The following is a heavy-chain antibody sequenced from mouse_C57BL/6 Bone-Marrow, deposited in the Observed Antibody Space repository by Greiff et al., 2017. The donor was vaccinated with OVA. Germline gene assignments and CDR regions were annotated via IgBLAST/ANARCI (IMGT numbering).Heavy chain of an antibody. J-gene: IGHJ2*01. V-gene: IGHV1-82*01. CDR3: ATYENFDY. D-gene: IGHD2-3*01. CDR2: IDPGDGDT. CDR1: GYAFSSSW. Sequence: QVQLQQSGPELVKPGASVKISCKASGYAFSSSWMNWVKQRPGKGLEWIGRIDPGDGDTNYNGKFKGKATLTADKSSSTAFMQLRRLTSEDSAVYFCATYENFDYWGQGTTLTVSS.